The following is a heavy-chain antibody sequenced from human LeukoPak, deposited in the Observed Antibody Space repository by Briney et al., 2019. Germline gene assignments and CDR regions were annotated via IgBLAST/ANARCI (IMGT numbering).Heavy chain of an antibody. CDR2: MVVGSGNT. V-gene: IGHV1-58*02. CDR3: AADGQYGSGSYPY. J-gene: IGHJ4*02. CDR1: GFTFTSSA. D-gene: IGHD3-10*01. Sequence: SVKVSCKASGFTFTSSAMQWVRQARGLRLEWIGWMVVGSGNTNYAQKFQERVTITRDMSTSTAYMELSSLRSEDTAVYYCAADGQYGSGSYPYWGQGTLVTVSS.